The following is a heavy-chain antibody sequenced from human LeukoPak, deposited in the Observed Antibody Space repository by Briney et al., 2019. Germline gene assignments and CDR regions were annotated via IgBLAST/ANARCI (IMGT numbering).Heavy chain of an antibody. Sequence: PSETLSLTCTVSGGSISSYYWSRIRQPAGKGLEWIGRIYTSGSTNYNPSLKSRVTMSVDTSKNQFSLKLSSVTAADTALYYCARDYSIAVAGTSDWFDPWGQGTLVTVSS. D-gene: IGHD6-19*01. J-gene: IGHJ5*02. CDR1: GGSISSYY. CDR3: ARDYSIAVAGTSDWFDP. CDR2: IYTSGST. V-gene: IGHV4-4*07.